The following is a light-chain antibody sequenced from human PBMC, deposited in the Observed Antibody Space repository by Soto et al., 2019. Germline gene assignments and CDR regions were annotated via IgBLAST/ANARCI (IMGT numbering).Light chain of an antibody. CDR3: QQYNDWPPWT. CDR2: GAS. V-gene: IGKV3-15*01. CDR1: QSVRSS. Sequence: EIVMTQSPVTLSVSPGERVTLSCRASQSVRSSLAWYQQKPDQSPRLLIYGASTRATGIPARFSGSGFGTEFTLTISSLQSEDFAVYYCQQYNDWPPWTFGQGTKVEIK. J-gene: IGKJ1*01.